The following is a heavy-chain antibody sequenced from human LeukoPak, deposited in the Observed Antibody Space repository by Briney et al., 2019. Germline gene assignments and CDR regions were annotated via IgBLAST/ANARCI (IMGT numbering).Heavy chain of an antibody. J-gene: IGHJ4*02. Sequence: GGSLRLSCAASGFTFSTYGMHWVRQAPGKGLERVAFIRYDGTDKYFADSVKGRFTISRDNSKNTLYLQVNSLRSEDTAVYYCEKEWSNGWYYFDFWGQGTLVTVSS. CDR3: EKEWSNGWYYFDF. CDR2: IRYDGTDK. V-gene: IGHV3-30*02. D-gene: IGHD6-19*01. CDR1: GFTFSTYG.